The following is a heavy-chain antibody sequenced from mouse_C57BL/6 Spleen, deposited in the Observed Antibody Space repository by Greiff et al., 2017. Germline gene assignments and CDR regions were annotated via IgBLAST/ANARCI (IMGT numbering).Heavy chain of an antibody. V-gene: IGHV14-2*01. CDR2: IDPEDGET. Sequence: VQLQQSGAELVTPGASVKLSCTASGFNIKDYYMHWVKQRTEQGLAWIGRIDPEDGETKYAPKFQGKATITADTSSNTAYLQLSSLTSEDTAVYYCYYYGSSYNWYFDVWGTGTTVTVSS. D-gene: IGHD1-1*01. CDR3: YYYGSSYNWYFDV. CDR1: GFNIKDYY. J-gene: IGHJ1*03.